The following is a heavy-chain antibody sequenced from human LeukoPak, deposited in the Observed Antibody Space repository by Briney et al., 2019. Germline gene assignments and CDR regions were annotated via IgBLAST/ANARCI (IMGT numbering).Heavy chain of an antibody. J-gene: IGHJ4*02. CDR1: GFTFSSYG. D-gene: IGHD5/OR15-5a*01. CDR2: ISDSGGRT. CDR3: AKDVFSSPDY. V-gene: IGHV3-23*01. Sequence: GETLRLSCAASGFTFSSYGMSWVRQAPGKGLEWVSAISDSGGRTFYADSVKGRFTISRDNSKNTLYLQMNSLRGEDTAVYYCAKDVFSSPDYWGQGTLVTVSS.